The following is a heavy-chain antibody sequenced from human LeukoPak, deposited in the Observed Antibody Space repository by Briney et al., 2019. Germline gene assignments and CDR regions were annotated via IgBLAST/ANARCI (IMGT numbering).Heavy chain of an antibody. V-gene: IGHV4-59*13. Sequence: PSETLSPTCTVSGASISDYYWNWIRQPPGKGLEWIGYIYYSGSTNYNPSLKSRVTISVDTSKNQFSLKPSSVTAADTAVYYCATAKAAAGIDYFDYWGQGTLVTVSS. CDR2: IYYSGST. CDR1: GASISDYY. CDR3: ATAKAAAGIDYFDY. J-gene: IGHJ4*02. D-gene: IGHD6-13*01.